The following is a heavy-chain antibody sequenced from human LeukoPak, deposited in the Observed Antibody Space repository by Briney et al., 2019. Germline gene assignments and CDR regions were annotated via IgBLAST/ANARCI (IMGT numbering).Heavy chain of an antibody. J-gene: IGHJ4*02. V-gene: IGHV3-23*01. CDR3: AKDGTTVTTWYYFDY. CDR1: GFTFSSYA. Sequence: GGSLRLSCAASGFTFSSYAMSWVRQAPGKGLEWVSDISGSGGSTYYADSVKGRFTISRDNSKNTLYLQMNSLRAEDTAVYYCAKDGTTVTTWYYFDYWGQGTLVTVSS. D-gene: IGHD4-11*01. CDR2: ISGSGGST.